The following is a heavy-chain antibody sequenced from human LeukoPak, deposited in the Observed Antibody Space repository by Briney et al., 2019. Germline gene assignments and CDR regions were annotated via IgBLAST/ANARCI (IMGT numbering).Heavy chain of an antibody. CDR2: IYYSGST. CDR3: ARLSRQWLPYIDY. J-gene: IGHJ4*02. Sequence: SDTLSLTCSVPGGSISSSSYYWGWIRQPPGKGLEWIGSIYYSGSTYYNPSLKSRVTISVDTSKNQFSLKLSSVTAADTAVYYCARLSRQWLPYIDYWGQGTLVTVSS. CDR1: GGSISSSSYY. D-gene: IGHD6-19*01. V-gene: IGHV4-39*01.